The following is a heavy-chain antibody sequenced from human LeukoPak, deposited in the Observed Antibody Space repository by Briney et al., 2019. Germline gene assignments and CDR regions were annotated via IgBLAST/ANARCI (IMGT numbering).Heavy chain of an antibody. CDR2: ISSSSSYI. D-gene: IGHD5-12*01. J-gene: IGHJ4*02. CDR3: ARVGYSGYDYLCY. V-gene: IGHV3-21*01. CDR1: GFTFSSYS. Sequence: GGSLRLSCAASGFTFSSYSMTWVRQAPGKGLEWVSSISSSSSYIYYADSVKGRFTISRDNAKNLLYLQMNSLRAEGTAVYYCARVGYSGYDYLCYWGQGTLVTVSS.